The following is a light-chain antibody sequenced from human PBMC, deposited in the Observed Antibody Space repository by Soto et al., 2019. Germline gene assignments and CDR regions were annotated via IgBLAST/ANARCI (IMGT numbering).Light chain of an antibody. CDR1: QGISNY. J-gene: IGKJ4*02. CDR2: AAS. CDR3: KQISGHLQT. V-gene: IGKV1-9*01. Sequence: DIQLTQSPSFLSASVGDRVTITCRASQGISNYLAWYQQKPGKAPELLVYAASTLQSGVPSRFSAGGLEQEFSSTIAACRLEELPIYSGKQISGHLQTFGGGTKVDIK.